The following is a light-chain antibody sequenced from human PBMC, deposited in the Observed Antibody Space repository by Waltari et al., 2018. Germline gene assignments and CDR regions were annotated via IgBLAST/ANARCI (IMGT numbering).Light chain of an antibody. CDR3: SSFTCSTTLVL. J-gene: IGLJ2*01. Sequence: QSALTQPASVSGSPGQSITISCTGTSTDVGGYKYVSWYQQHPGRAPKLMIYDVSNRPSVFSNLFSVSNSCNTVFLTISCLHTDFEAYYYFSSFTCSTTLVLFFGGS. CDR2: DVS. CDR1: STDVGGYKY. V-gene: IGLV2-14*03.